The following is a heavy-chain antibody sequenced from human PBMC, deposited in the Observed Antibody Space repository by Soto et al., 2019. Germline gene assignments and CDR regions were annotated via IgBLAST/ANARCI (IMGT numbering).Heavy chain of an antibody. V-gene: IGHV4-30-2*01. Sequence: SETLSLTCAVSGGSISSGGYSWSWIRQPPGKGLEWIGYIYHSGSTYYNPSLKSRVTISVDRSKNQFSPHEPPPRRTTGTGEIDFWGQGTLVTVSS. CDR1: GGSISSGGYS. J-gene: IGHJ4*02. D-gene: IGHD1-1*01. CDR3: F. CDR2: IYHSGST.